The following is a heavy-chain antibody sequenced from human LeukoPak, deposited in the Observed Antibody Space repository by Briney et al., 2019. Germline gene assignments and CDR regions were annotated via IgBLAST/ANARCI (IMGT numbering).Heavy chain of an antibody. J-gene: IGHJ3*02. V-gene: IGHV4-59*01. Sequence: SETLSLTCTVSGGSISGYYWSWIRQPPGKGLEWIGYTYYSGSTKYNPSLKSRVTMSVDTSRNQFSLKLSSVTAADTAVYYCARGGLENGYHSNDGFDIWGQGTMVTVSS. CDR3: ARGGLENGYHSNDGFDI. CDR2: TYYSGST. D-gene: IGHD3-22*01. CDR1: GGSISGYY.